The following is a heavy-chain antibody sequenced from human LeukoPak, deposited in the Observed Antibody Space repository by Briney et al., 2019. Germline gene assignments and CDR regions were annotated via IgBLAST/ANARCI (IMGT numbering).Heavy chain of an antibody. D-gene: IGHD6-13*01. Sequence: GGSLRLSCAASGFTFSSYSMNWVRQAPGKGLEWVSYISSSIITIYYADSAKARFTISRDNAKNSLYLQMNSLRAEDTAVYYCAREGGRIAADGFDYWGQGTLVTVSS. CDR1: GFTFSSYS. V-gene: IGHV3-48*01. CDR2: ISSSIITI. CDR3: AREGGRIAADGFDY. J-gene: IGHJ4*02.